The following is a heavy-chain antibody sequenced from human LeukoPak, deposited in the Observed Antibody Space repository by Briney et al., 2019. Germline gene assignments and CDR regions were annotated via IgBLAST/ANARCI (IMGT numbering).Heavy chain of an antibody. CDR1: GFTFSSYW. D-gene: IGHD2-2*01. CDR2: INSDGSST. CDR3: ARDPVVVVPAADRPSDYYYYYMDV. J-gene: IGHJ6*03. V-gene: IGHV3-74*01. Sequence: GGSLRLSCAASGFTFSSYWMHWVRQAPGKGLVWVSRINSDGSSTSYADSVKGRFTISRDNAKNSLYLQMNSLRAEDTAVYYCARDPVVVVPAADRPSDYYYYYMDVWGKGTTVTISS.